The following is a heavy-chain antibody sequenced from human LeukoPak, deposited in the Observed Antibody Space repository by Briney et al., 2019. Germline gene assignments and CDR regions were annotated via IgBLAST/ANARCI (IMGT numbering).Heavy chain of an antibody. J-gene: IGHJ4*02. V-gene: IGHV3-23*01. CDR3: ARDFQNDY. CDR2: IGSSGSSK. Sequence: GGSLRLSCAASGFTFSSYAMSWVRQAPGKGLEWVSAIGSSGSSKYYVDSVKGRFTISRDNSKNTLYLQMNSLRAEDTAVYYCARDFQNDYWGQGTLVTVSS. CDR1: GFTFSSYA.